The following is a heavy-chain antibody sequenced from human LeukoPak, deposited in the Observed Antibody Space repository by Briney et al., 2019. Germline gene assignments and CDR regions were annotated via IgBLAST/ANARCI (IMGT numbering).Heavy chain of an antibody. CDR3: AKDRVVVPAVLGASDY. CDR2: IYSGGST. J-gene: IGHJ4*02. CDR1: GFTVSSNY. V-gene: IGHV3-66*01. Sequence: GGSLRLSCAASGFTVSSNYMSWVRQAPGKGLEWVSVIYSGGSTYYADSVKGRFTISRDNSKNTLYLQMNSLRAEDTAVYYCAKDRVVVPAVLGASDYWGQGTLVTVSS. D-gene: IGHD2-2*01.